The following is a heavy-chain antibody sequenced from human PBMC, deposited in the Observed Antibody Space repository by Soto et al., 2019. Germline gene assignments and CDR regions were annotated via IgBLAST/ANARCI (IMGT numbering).Heavy chain of an antibody. CDR2: IYHSGST. D-gene: IGHD4-17*01. V-gene: IGHV4-30-2*01. J-gene: IGHJ4*02. CDR3: AGRYGDYLVSVDY. Sequence: SETLSLTCAVSGGSISSGGYSWSWIRQPPGKGLEWIGYIYHSGSTYYNPSLKSRVTISVDRSKNQFSLKLSSVTAADTAVYYCAGRYGDYLVSVDYWGQGTLVTVSS. CDR1: GGSISSGGYS.